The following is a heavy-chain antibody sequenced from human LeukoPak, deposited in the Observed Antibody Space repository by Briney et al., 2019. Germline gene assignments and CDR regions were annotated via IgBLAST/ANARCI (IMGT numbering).Heavy chain of an antibody. CDR1: GFIFSSNY. J-gene: IGHJ6*03. D-gene: IGHD5-18*01. CDR3: ARVQGRLWPSRFYYMDV. V-gene: IGHV3-21*01. Sequence: PGGSLRLSCAASGFIFSSNYMTWFRQAPGKGLEWVSCISSSSSDIYYADSVKGRFTISRNNAKNSLYLQMNSLRAEDTAVYYCARVQGRLWPSRFYYMDVWGKGTTVTVSS. CDR2: ISSSSSDI.